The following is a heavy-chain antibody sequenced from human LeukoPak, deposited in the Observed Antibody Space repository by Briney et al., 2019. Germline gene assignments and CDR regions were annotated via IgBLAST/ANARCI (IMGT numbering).Heavy chain of an antibody. CDR1: GGSISSYY. Sequence: PSETLSLTCTVSGGSISSYYWSWIRQPPGKGLEWIGYIYYSGSTNYNPSLKSRVTISVDTSKNQFSLKLSSVTAADTAVYYCARGVSTVVTPSNWFDPWGQGTLVTVSS. V-gene: IGHV4-59*01. CDR3: ARGVSTVVTPSNWFDP. D-gene: IGHD4-23*01. J-gene: IGHJ5*02. CDR2: IYYSGST.